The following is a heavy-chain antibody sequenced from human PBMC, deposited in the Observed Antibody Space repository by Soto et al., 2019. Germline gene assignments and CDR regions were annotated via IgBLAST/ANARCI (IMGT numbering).Heavy chain of an antibody. CDR3: ERGVSKKGFVVMVYDEAFYI. J-gene: IGHJ3*02. D-gene: IGHD2-8*01. V-gene: IGHV1-18*04. CDR2: ISAYNGNT. CDR1: GYTFTSYG. Sequence: ASVKVSCKASGYTFTSYGISWVRQAPGQGLEWMGWISAYNGNTNYAQKLQGRVTMTTDTSTSTAYMELRSLRSDDTAVYYCERGVSKKGFVVMVYDEAFYIWGQGTMVPVS.